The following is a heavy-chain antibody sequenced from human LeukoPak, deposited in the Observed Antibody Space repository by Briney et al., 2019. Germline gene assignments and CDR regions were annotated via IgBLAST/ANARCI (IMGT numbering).Heavy chain of an antibody. J-gene: IGHJ6*02. Sequence: PSETLSLTCTVSGGPVSRGGYYWNWIRQRPGQGLEWIGYIYYTGSTFYSPSHKSRVTISLDTSNNQFSLNLNSVTAADTAVYFCARSLSPDSAVGGLDVRGQGTTVTVSS. CDR1: GGPVSRGGYY. CDR3: ARSLSPDSAVGGLDV. CDR2: IYYTGST. D-gene: IGHD6-25*01. V-gene: IGHV4-31*03.